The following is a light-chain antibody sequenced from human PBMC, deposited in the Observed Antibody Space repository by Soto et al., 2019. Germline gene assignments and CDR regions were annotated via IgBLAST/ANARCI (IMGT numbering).Light chain of an antibody. CDR2: RAS. Sequence: EIVLTQSPGTLSLSPGERVTFSCRASQSVSDMSLAWYQHKPGQAPRLLIYRASSRATGVPDRFTGSGSGTDFTLTINRLEPEDFALYYCHHHGNSSERPFGQGTKVEIK. V-gene: IGKV3-20*01. CDR1: QSVSDMS. CDR3: HHHGNSSERP. J-gene: IGKJ1*01.